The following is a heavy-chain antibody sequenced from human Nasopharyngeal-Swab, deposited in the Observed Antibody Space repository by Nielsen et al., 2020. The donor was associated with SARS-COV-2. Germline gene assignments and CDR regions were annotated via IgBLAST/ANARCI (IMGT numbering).Heavy chain of an antibody. J-gene: IGHJ4*02. CDR1: GFTFSSYA. V-gene: IGHV3-30-3*01. CDR3: AREKRVIGELLWFGELYWGPFDY. Sequence: GSLKISCAASGFTFSSYAMHWVRQAPGKGLEWVAVISYDGSNKYYADSVKGRFTISRDNSKNTLYLQMNSLRAEDTAVYYCAREKRVIGELLWFGELYWGPFDYWGQGTLVTVSS. CDR2: ISYDGSNK. D-gene: IGHD3-10*01.